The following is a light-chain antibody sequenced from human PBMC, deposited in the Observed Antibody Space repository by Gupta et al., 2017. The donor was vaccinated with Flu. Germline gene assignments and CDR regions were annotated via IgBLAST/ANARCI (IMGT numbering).Light chain of an antibody. CDR3: QQSGLG. Sequence: QSPGTLSLSPGERATRSCRASQSVSSSYLAWYQHRPGQAPRLLSFGASNRATGIPDRVSGSGSGTDFTRTISRLEPEDFAGYYCQQSGLGLGQGTRLDIK. CDR2: GAS. CDR1: QSVSSSY. J-gene: IGKJ5*01. V-gene: IGKV3-20*01.